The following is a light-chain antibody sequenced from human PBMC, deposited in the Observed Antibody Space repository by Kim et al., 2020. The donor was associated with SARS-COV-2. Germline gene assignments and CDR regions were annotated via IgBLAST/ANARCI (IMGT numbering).Light chain of an antibody. V-gene: IGKV1D-12*01. Sequence: ASVGDRVTITGRASQDISSWLGWYQQKPGKAPKVLIYEAFNLQSGVPSRFSGSGSGTDFTLTINSLQPEDFATYYCQQTHSFPLTFGGGTKVDIK. CDR2: EAF. CDR1: QDISSW. CDR3: QQTHSFPLT. J-gene: IGKJ4*01.